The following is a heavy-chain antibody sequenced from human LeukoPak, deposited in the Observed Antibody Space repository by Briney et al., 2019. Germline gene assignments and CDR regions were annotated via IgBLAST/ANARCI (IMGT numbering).Heavy chain of an antibody. D-gene: IGHD3-10*01. V-gene: IGHV3-30*14. CDR1: GFTFSSNA. Sequence: GGSLRLSCAASGFTFSSNAMHWVRQAPGKGLEWVAVISNDGTNKYYADSVKGRFTISRDNPKNTLYLQMNSLRAEDTAVYYCARDNYYGSGSYPLGYWGQGTLVTVSS. CDR2: ISNDGTNK. J-gene: IGHJ4*02. CDR3: ARDNYYGSGSYPLGY.